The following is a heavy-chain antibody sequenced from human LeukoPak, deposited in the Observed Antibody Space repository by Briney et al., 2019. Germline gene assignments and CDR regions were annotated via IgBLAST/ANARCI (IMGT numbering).Heavy chain of an antibody. CDR2: ISAYNGNT. CDR1: GYTFTSYG. J-gene: IGHJ6*03. V-gene: IGHV1-18*01. CDR3: ARATPYYVILTGTYYYYYYYMDV. Sequence: GASVKVSCKASGYTFTSYGISWVRQAPGQGLEWMGWISAYNGNTNYAQKLQGRVTMTTDTSTSTAYMELRSLRSDDTAVYYCARATPYYVILTGTYYYYYYYMDVWGKGTTVTISS. D-gene: IGHD3-9*01.